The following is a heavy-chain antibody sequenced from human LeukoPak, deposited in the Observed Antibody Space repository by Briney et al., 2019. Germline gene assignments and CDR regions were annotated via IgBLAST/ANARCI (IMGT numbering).Heavy chain of an antibody. CDR2: IKQDGSEK. V-gene: IGHV3-7*03. CDR3: VRDTGDLWFGEA. J-gene: IGHJ5*02. Sequence: GGSLRLSCAASGFSLSSYWMTWVRQAPGKGLEWVANIKQDGSEKNYVDSVKGRFTISRDNSKNTLYLQMNSLRAADTAVYYCVRDTGDLWFGEAWGQGTLVTVSS. D-gene: IGHD3-10*01. CDR1: GFSLSSYW.